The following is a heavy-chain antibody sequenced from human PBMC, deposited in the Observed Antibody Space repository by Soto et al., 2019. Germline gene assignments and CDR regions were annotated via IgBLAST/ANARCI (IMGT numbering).Heavy chain of an antibody. Sequence: EVQLVETGGGLIQPGGSLRLSCLASGFSVTTNYIIWVRQPPGKGLEWVSTTFTGGSTHYADSVKGRFSISRDNSTNTVYLQMNNLRVEDTAVYYCAKKPPSSIQGWAFGMDVWGQGTTVSVSS. CDR1: GFSVTTNY. D-gene: IGHD1-26*01. J-gene: IGHJ6*02. V-gene: IGHV3-53*02. CDR2: TFTGGST. CDR3: AKKPPSSIQGWAFGMDV.